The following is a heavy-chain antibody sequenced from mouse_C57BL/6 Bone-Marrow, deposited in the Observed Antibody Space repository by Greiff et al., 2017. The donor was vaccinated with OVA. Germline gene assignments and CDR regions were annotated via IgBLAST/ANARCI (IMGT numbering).Heavy chain of an antibody. Sequence: DVKLQESGGDLVKPGGSLKLSCAASGFTFSSYGMSWVRQTPDKRLEWVATISSGGSYTYYPDSVKGRFTISRDNAKNTLYLQMSSLKSEDTAMYYCARHIDYGSSYAMDYWGQGTSVTVSS. V-gene: IGHV5-6*02. CDR2: ISSGGSYT. CDR3: ARHIDYGSSYAMDY. D-gene: IGHD1-1*01. CDR1: GFTFSSYG. J-gene: IGHJ4*01.